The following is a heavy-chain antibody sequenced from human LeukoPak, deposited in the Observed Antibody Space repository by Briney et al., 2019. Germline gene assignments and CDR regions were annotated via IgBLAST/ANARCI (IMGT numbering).Heavy chain of an antibody. D-gene: IGHD1-26*01. V-gene: IGHV5-51*01. CDR2: IYPGDSDT. CDR3: ARRGELRAFDI. J-gene: IGHJ3*02. CDR1: GYSFTSYW. Sequence: GEPLNISCQASGYSFTSYWIGWLRQIPGKGLEWMGIIYPGDSDTRYRPSFQGQVTISPDKSISTAYLQWSSLKASDTAMYYCARRGELRAFDIWGQETMVTVS.